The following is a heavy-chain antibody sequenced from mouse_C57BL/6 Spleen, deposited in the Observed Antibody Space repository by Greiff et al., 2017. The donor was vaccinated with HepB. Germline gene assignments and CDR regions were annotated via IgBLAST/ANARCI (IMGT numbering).Heavy chain of an antibody. CDR1: GFSLTSYG. CDR3: AKGGWESLAY. V-gene: IGHV2-3*01. D-gene: IGHD1-1*02. J-gene: IGHJ3*01. Sequence: QVTLKVSGPGLVAPSQSLSITCTVSGFSLTSYGVSWVRQPPGKGLEWLGVIWGDGSTNYHSALISRLSISKDNAKSQVFLKLNSLQTDDTATYYCAKGGWESLAYWGQGTLVTVSA. CDR2: IWGDGST.